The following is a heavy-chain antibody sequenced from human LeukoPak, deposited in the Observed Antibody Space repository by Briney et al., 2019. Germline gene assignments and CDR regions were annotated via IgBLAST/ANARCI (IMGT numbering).Heavy chain of an antibody. CDR1: GGSISSSSYY. Sequence: SETLSLTCTVSGGSISSSSYYWGWIRQPPGKGLEWIGSIYYSGSTYYNPSLKSPVTISVDTSKNQFSLKLSSVTAADTAVYYCARDKWGSLDWFDPWGQGTLVTVSS. V-gene: IGHV4-39*07. D-gene: IGHD7-27*01. CDR3: ARDKWGSLDWFDP. CDR2: IYYSGST. J-gene: IGHJ5*02.